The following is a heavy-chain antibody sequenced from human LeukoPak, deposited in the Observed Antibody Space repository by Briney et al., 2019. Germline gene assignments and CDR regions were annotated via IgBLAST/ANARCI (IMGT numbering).Heavy chain of an antibody. V-gene: IGHV4-39*01. D-gene: IGHD6-13*01. CDR2: IYYSGST. J-gene: IGHJ4*02. CDR3: ARHSAASSSWRLYGGDS. Sequence: SETLSLTCTVSGGSISSSCYYWGWIRQPPGKGLEWIGSIYYSGSTYYNPSLKSRVTISVDTSKNQFSLKLSSVTAADTAVYYCARHSAASSSWRLYGGDSWGQGTLVTVSS. CDR1: GGSISSSCYY.